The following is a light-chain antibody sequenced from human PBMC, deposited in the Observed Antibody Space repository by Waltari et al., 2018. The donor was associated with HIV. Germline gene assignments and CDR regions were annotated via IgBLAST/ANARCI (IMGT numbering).Light chain of an antibody. Sequence: DIVMTQSPDSLTVSLGDRATINCKSSQSLLHTSTKKNYLAWFKQKPGQPPNLLIYWASTRESGVPDRFSGSASGTNFTLTINRLQAEDVAVYYCHQYYGALYTFGRGTKLEI. CDR2: WAS. CDR3: HQYYGALYT. V-gene: IGKV4-1*01. J-gene: IGKJ2*01. CDR1: QSLLHTSTKKNY.